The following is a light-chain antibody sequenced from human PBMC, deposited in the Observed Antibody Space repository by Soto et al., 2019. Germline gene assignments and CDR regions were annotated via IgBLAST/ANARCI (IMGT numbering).Light chain of an antibody. J-gene: IGLJ2*01. CDR3: SSYAGNDIVL. V-gene: IGLV2-8*01. Sequence: QSALTQPPSASGSPGQSVTISCTGTSSDVGGYTYVSWYQQHPGKAPKLLIHDVTERPSGVPDRFSGSRSDSTASLTVSGHQAEDEADYYCSSYAGNDIVLFGGGTKVTVL. CDR2: DVT. CDR1: SSDVGGYTY.